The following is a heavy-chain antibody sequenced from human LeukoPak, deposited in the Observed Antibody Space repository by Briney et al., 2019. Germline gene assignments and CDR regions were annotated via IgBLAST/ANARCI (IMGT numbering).Heavy chain of an antibody. D-gene: IGHD3-10*01. Sequence: GGSLRLSCVASGNYWMHWVRQAPGKGLVWVSHINSDGSWTSYADSVKGRFTITRDNSKNTLFLQTNSLRADDTAMYYCARKRDYYHGPAPFDPWGQGALVTVSS. CDR2: INSDGSWT. J-gene: IGHJ5*02. CDR3: ARKRDYYHGPAPFDP. V-gene: IGHV3-74*01. CDR1: GNYW.